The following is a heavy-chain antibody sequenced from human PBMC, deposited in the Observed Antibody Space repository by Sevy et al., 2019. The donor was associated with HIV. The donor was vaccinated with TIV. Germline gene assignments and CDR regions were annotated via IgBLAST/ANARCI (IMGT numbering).Heavy chain of an antibody. CDR3: ARDGGCSSTSCLLYFDY. J-gene: IGHJ4*02. Sequence: GGSLRLSCAASXXTFNSYTMNWVRQAPGKGLEWVSSITSGSTYIYYADSVKGRFTISRDNAKNSLYLQMNSLRAEDTAVYYCARDGGCSSTSCLLYFDYXGQGSLVTVSS. CDR1: XXTFNSYT. D-gene: IGHD2-2*01. V-gene: IGHV3-21*01. CDR2: ITSGSTYI.